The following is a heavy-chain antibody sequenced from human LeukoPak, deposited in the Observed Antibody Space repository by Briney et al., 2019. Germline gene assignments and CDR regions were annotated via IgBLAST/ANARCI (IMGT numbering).Heavy chain of an antibody. V-gene: IGHV4-59*01. D-gene: IGHD6-13*01. Sequence: NSSETLSLTCTVSGGSISSYYWSWIRQPPGKGLEWIGYIYYSGSTNYNPSLKSRVTISVDTSKNQFSLKLSSVTAADTAVYYCARSQQLIRTFDYWGQGTLVTVSS. CDR2: IYYSGST. CDR1: GGSISSYY. J-gene: IGHJ4*02. CDR3: ARSQQLIRTFDY.